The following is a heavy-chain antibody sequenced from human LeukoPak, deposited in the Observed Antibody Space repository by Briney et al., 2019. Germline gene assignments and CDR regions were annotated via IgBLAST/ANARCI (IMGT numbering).Heavy chain of an antibody. Sequence: PGGSLRLSCAASGFTFSTYSMNWVRQAPGKGLEWISYISSSSSTIYFADSVKGRFTISRDNAKNSLYLQMNSLRAEDTALYYCARVKYGDYASGMDVWGQGTTVTVSS. CDR2: ISSSSSTI. V-gene: IGHV3-48*04. CDR3: ARVKYGDYASGMDV. D-gene: IGHD4-17*01. J-gene: IGHJ6*02. CDR1: GFTFSTYS.